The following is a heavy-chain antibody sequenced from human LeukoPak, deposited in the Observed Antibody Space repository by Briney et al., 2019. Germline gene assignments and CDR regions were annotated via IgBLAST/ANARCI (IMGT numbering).Heavy chain of an antibody. D-gene: IGHD6-19*01. CDR1: GGSISSSSYY. V-gene: IGHV4-39*01. CDR2: IYYSGST. J-gene: IGHJ4*02. CDR3: ARLRYIRSGWQKYYFDY. Sequence: PSETLSLTCTVSGGSISSSSYYWGWIGQPPGKGLEWIGSIYYSGSTYYNPSLKSRVTISVDTSKNQFSLKLSSVTAADTAVYYCARLRYIRSGWQKYYFDYWGQGTLVTVSS.